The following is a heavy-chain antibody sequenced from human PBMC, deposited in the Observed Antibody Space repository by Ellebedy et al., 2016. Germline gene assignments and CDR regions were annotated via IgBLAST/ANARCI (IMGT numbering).Heavy chain of an antibody. CDR1: GGSISSYY. CDR3: ARNNGYSTILH. D-gene: IGHD6-13*01. CDR2: IYYTGST. V-gene: IGHV4-59*08. Sequence: GSLRLSXTVSGGSISSYYWSWIRQPPGKGLEWIGYIYYTGSTDYSPSLKSRVTISLDTSKNQFSLRLSSVTAADTAVYFCARNNGYSTILHWGQGTLVTVSS. J-gene: IGHJ1*01.